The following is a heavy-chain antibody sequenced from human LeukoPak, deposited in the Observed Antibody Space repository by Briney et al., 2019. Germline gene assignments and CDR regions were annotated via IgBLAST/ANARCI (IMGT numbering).Heavy chain of an antibody. D-gene: IGHD1-26*01. CDR1: GGSISSYY. Sequence: PSETLSLTCTVSGGSISSYYWSWIRQPAGKGLEWIGRIYTSGSTNYNPSLKSRVTMSVDTSENQFSLELSSVTAADTAVYYCARDQDSGSYLSWFDPWGQGTLVTVSS. CDR2: IYTSGST. J-gene: IGHJ5*02. CDR3: ARDQDSGSYLSWFDP. V-gene: IGHV4-4*07.